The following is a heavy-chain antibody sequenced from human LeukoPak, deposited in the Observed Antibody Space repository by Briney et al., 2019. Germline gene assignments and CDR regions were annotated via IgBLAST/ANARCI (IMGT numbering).Heavy chain of an antibody. CDR3: ARDRGSSGWYEFDY. CDR2: IKQDGGEK. J-gene: IGHJ4*02. V-gene: IGHV3-7*01. CDR1: GFTSRSYW. D-gene: IGHD6-19*01. Sequence: PGGSLRLSCAASGFTSRSYWMSWVRQAPGKGLEWVANIKQDGGEKYYVDSVKGRFTISRDNAKNSLYLQMTSLRGEDTAVYYCARDRGSSGWYEFDYWGQGTLVTVSS.